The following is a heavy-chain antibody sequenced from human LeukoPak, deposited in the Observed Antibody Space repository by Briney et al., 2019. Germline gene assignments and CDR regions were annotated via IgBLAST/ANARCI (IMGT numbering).Heavy chain of an antibody. Sequence: GVSLRLSCAASGVNFSPCGMSWIRQAPGKGLEWVAGISGSGSDTYYADSVKGRFTISRDNFKNTVDLQMNSLRADDTAVYYCAKLGTYFYFDFWGRGTLVTVSS. CDR2: ISGSGSDT. CDR3: AKLGTYFYFDF. D-gene: IGHD7-27*01. V-gene: IGHV3-23*01. CDR1: GVNFSPCG. J-gene: IGHJ2*01.